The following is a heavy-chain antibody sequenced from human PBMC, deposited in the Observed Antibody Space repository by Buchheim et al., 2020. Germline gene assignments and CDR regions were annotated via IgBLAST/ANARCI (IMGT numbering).Heavy chain of an antibody. J-gene: IGHJ3*02. CDR1: GFTFSSYG. V-gene: IGHV3-30*03. CDR3: VRPNVINAFDI. CDR2: ISYDGSNK. D-gene: IGHD1-1*01. Sequence: QVQLVESGGGVVQPGRSLRLSCAASGFTFSSYGMHWVRQAPGKGLEWVAVISYDGSNKYYADSVKGRFTISRDNTKNSVHLQMNSLRVDDTAVYFCVRPNVINAFDIWGQGT.